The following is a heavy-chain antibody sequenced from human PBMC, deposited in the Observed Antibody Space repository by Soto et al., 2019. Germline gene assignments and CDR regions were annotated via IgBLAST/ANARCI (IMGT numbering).Heavy chain of an antibody. Sequence: QVQVVQSGTEVKKPGASVKVSCKASGYTFTDYYIHWVRQAPGQGLEWMGWINPKSGGTNYAQKFQGRVTMTRDTSISTAYMELSRLRSEDTAVYYCARGGTGGRTTVTTYAVWGQGTLVTVSS. CDR1: GYTFTDYY. J-gene: IGHJ4*02. CDR2: INPKSGGT. D-gene: IGHD4-17*01. V-gene: IGHV1-2*02. CDR3: ARGGTGGRTTVTTYAV.